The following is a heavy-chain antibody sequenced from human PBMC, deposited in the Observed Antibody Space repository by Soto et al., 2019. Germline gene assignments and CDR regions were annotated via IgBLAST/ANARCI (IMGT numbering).Heavy chain of an antibody. CDR3: ARKRDGYNRGFVFDI. CDR2: IYYSGST. V-gene: IGHV4-61*08. D-gene: IGHD5-12*01. Sequence: SETLSLTCTVSGGSISSGGYYWSWIRQPPGKGLEWIGYIYYSGSTHYNPSLKSRVTISVDTSKNQFSLKLSSVTAADTAVYYCARKRDGYNRGFVFDIWGQGTMVTVSS. J-gene: IGHJ3*02. CDR1: GGSISSGGYY.